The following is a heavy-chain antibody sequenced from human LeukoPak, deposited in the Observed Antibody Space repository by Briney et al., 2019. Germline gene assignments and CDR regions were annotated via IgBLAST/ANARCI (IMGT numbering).Heavy chain of an antibody. CDR2: INHSGST. V-gene: IGHV4-34*01. Sequence: SETLSLTCAVYGGSFSGYYWSWIRQPPGKGLEWIGEINHSGSTNYNPSLKSRVTISVDTSKNQFPLKLSSVTAADTAVYYCARVLVVGIDYWGQGTLVTVSS. J-gene: IGHJ4*02. CDR3: ARVLVVGIDY. CDR1: GGSFSGYY. D-gene: IGHD1-26*01.